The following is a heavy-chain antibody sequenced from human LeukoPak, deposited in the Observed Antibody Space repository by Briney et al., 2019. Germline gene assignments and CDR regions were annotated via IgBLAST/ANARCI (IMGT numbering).Heavy chain of an antibody. D-gene: IGHD6-6*01. Sequence: SGTLSLTCTVSGGSISSYYWSWIRQPPGKGLEWIGYIYYSGSTNYNPSLKSRVTISVDTSKNQFSLKLSSVTAADTAVYYCARVQPGRSSSAGWFDPWGQGTLVTVSS. J-gene: IGHJ5*02. CDR2: IYYSGST. CDR1: GGSISSYY. CDR3: ARVQPGRSSSAGWFDP. V-gene: IGHV4-59*08.